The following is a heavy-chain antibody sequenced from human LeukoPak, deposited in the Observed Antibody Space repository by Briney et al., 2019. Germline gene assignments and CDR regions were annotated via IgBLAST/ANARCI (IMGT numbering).Heavy chain of an antibody. Sequence: GGSLRLSCAASGFTFSSYCMTWVRQAPGEGLEGVANIGEDGSEKYYVDSVKGRFTISRDNAKNSLYLQVNSLRAEDTAVYYCARLNYDFWSGVWEGYYMDVWGKGTTVTVSS. D-gene: IGHD3-3*01. J-gene: IGHJ6*03. CDR2: IGEDGSEK. V-gene: IGHV3-7*01. CDR3: ARLNYDFWSGVWEGYYMDV. CDR1: GFTFSSYC.